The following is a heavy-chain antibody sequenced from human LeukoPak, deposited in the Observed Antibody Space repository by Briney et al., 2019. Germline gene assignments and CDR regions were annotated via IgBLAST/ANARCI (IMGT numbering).Heavy chain of an antibody. D-gene: IGHD3-22*01. CDR2: IYYSGST. CDR1: GGSISSGSYY. CDR3: ARRNSSGYYYVLLHDAFDI. J-gene: IGHJ3*02. Sequence: SETLSLTCTVSGGSISSGSYYWGWIRQPPGKGLEWIGSIYYSGSTYYNPSLKSRVTISVDTSKNQFSLKLSSVTAADTAVYYCARRNSSGYYYVLLHDAFDIWGQGTMVTVSS. V-gene: IGHV4-39*01.